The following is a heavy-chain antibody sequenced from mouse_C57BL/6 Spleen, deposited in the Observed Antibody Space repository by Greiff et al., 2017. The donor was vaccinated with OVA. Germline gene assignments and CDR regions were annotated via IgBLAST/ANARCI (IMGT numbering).Heavy chain of an antibody. Sequence: VQLQQSGPGLVQPSQSLSITCTVSGFSLTSYGVHWVRQSPGKGLEWLGVIWSGGSTDYNAAFISRLSISKDNSKSQVFFKMNSLQADDTAIYYCARKNYGSSCPYAMDYWGQGTSVTVSS. CDR1: GFSLTSYG. V-gene: IGHV2-2*01. CDR3: ARKNYGSSCPYAMDY. D-gene: IGHD1-1*01. J-gene: IGHJ4*01. CDR2: IWSGGST.